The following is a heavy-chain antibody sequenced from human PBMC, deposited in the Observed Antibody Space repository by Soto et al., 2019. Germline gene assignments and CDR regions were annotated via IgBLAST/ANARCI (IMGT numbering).Heavy chain of an antibody. V-gene: IGHV4-34*01. CDR1: GGSFSGYF. J-gene: IGHJ4*02. CDR2: ANDRGSR. Sequence: SETLSLTCGVYGGSFSGYFWSWLRQSPGKGLEWLAEANDRGSRNYNPFLRGRLTISLDTSKNQFSLKLSSVTAADTAVYYCAREVAAAGGEFDYWGQGTLVTVSS. D-gene: IGHD6-13*01. CDR3: AREVAAAGGEFDY.